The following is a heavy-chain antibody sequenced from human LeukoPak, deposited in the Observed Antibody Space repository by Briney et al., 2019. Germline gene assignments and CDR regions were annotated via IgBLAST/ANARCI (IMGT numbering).Heavy chain of an antibody. CDR2: ISGSGGST. CDR1: GFTFSSYA. CDR3: AKSTGGEKLRFLEWLLEDYFDY. V-gene: IGHV3-23*01. D-gene: IGHD3-3*01. J-gene: IGHJ4*02. Sequence: GGSLRLSCAASGFTFSSYAMSWVRQAPGKGLEWVSAISGSGGSTYYADSVKGRFTISRDNSKNTLYLQMNSLRAEDTAVYYCAKSTGGEKLRFLEWLLEDYFDYWGQGTLVTVSS.